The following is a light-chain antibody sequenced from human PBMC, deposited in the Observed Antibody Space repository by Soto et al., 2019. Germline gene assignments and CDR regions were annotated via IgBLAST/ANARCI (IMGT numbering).Light chain of an antibody. Sequence: VGMTQSPGTLSVSLGESATLSCRAIHSVYGYLACYHQKPGQAPRLLIYGATTRATGVTARFRGGGSATEFTLTISSLPSEDFAVYYCKQYNNCPPWTFGQGTKVDIK. CDR2: GAT. CDR1: HSVYGY. J-gene: IGKJ1*01. CDR3: KQYNNCPPWT. V-gene: IGKV3-15*01.